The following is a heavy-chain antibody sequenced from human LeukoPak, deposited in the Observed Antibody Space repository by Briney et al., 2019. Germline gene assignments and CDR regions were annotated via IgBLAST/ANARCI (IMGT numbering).Heavy chain of an antibody. CDR1: GYTFTSYG. J-gene: IGHJ4*02. CDR2: ISAYNGNT. CDR3: ARGNSREGLIPAAYDS. D-gene: IGHD2-2*01. Sequence: ASVKVSCKASGYTFTSYGISWARQAPGQGLEWMGWISAYNGNTNYAQKLQGRVTMTTDTSTSTAYMELRSLRSGDTAVYYCARGNSREGLIPAAYDSWGQGTLVTVSS. V-gene: IGHV1-18*01.